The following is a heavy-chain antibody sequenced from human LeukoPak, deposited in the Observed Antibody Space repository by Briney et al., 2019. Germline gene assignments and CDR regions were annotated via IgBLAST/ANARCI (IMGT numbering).Heavy chain of an antibody. CDR3: ARQSCHRPITSQRGGYFDY. J-gene: IGHJ4*02. CDR1: GGTFTSYA. Sequence: GSSVKVSCKASGGTFTSYAISWVRQAPGQGLEWMGGIIPIFGTANYAQKFQGRVTITTDESTSTAYMELSSLRSEDTAVYYCARQSCHRPITSQRGGYFDYWGQGTLVTVSS. CDR2: IIPIFGTA. D-gene: IGHD2-15*01. V-gene: IGHV1-69*05.